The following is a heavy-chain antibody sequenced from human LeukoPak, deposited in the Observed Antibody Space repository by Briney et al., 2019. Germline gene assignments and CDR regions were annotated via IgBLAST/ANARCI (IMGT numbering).Heavy chain of an antibody. CDR1: GYTLTELS. Sequence: ASVKVSCKVSGYTLTELSMHWVRQAPRKGLEWMGGFDPEDGETIYAQKFQGRVTMTEDTSTDTAYMELSSLRSEDTAVYYCATTYFYGDSHPFDYWGQGTLVTVSS. J-gene: IGHJ4*02. CDR3: ATTYFYGDSHPFDY. CDR2: FDPEDGET. V-gene: IGHV1-24*01. D-gene: IGHD4-17*01.